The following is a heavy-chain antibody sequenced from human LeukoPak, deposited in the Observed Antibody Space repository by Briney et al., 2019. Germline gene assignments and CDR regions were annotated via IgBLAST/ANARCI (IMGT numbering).Heavy chain of an antibody. CDR2: IWYDGSNK. V-gene: IGHV3-33*01. J-gene: IGHJ2*01. Sequence: GRSLRLSCAASGFTFSSYGMHWVRQAPGKGLEWVAVIWYDGSNKYYADSVKGRFTISRDNSKNTLYLQMNSLRAEDRAVYYCARDYLDWYFDLWGRGTLVTVS. CDR3: ARDYLDWYFDL. CDR1: GFTFSSYG.